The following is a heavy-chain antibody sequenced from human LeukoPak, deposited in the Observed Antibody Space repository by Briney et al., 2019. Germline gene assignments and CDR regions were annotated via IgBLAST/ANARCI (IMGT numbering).Heavy chain of an antibody. Sequence: GGSLRLSCAASGFTFSSYWMTWVRQAPGKGLEWVANINQGGSDKYYVDSVKGRFTISRDNAKNSLYLQMNSLRAEDTAVYYCARVDYYVKGDAFDIWGQGTMVTVSS. CDR3: ARVDYYVKGDAFDI. J-gene: IGHJ3*02. CDR2: INQGGSDK. V-gene: IGHV3-7*01. D-gene: IGHD3-10*02. CDR1: GFTFSSYW.